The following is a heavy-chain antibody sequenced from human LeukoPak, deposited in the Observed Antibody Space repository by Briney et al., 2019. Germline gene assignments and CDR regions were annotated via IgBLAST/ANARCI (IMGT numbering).Heavy chain of an antibody. CDR2: ISAYNGNT. J-gene: IGHJ4*02. CDR3: ATIPPFSIVGATVFDYSGY. V-gene: IGHV1-18*01. D-gene: IGHD1-26*01. CDR1: GYTFTSYG. Sequence: ASVKVSCKASGYTFTSYGISWVRQAPGQGLEWMGWISAYNGNTNYAQKFQGRVTMTEDTSTDTAYMELSSLRSEDTAVYYCATIPPFSIVGATVFDYSGYWGQGTLVTVSS.